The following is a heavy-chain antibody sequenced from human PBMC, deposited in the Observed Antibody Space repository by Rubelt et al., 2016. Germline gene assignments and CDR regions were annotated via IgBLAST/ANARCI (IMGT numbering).Heavy chain of an antibody. V-gene: IGHV1-8*02. CDR1: GYTFTSYY. Sequence: KVSCKASGYTFTSYYMHWVRQAPGQGLEWMGWMNPNSGNTGYAQKFQGRVTMTRNTSISTAYMELSSLRSEDTAVYYCARGIPTDYWGQGTLVTVSS. CDR2: MNPNSGNT. J-gene: IGHJ4*02. CDR3: ARGIPTDY.